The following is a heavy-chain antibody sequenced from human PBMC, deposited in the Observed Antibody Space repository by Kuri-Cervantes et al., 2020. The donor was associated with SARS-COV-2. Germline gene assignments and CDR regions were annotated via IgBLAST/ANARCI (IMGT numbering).Heavy chain of an antibody. CDR2: IYSGGST. J-gene: IGHJ4*02. Sequence: GESLKISCAASGFTVSSNYMRWVRQAPGKGLEWVSVIYSGGSTYYADSVKGRFTISRDNSKNMLYLQMNSLRAEDTAVYYCATESSSWYGGSFDYWGQGTLVTVSS. D-gene: IGHD6-13*01. V-gene: IGHV3-66*02. CDR3: ATESSSWYGGSFDY. CDR1: GFTVSSNY.